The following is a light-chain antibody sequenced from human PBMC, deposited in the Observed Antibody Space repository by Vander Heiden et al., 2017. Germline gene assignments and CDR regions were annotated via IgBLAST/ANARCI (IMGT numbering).Light chain of an antibody. V-gene: IGKV3-11*01. CDR2: DAS. J-gene: IGKJ3*01. Sequence: EIVLTQSPATLSLSPGERATLSCRASQSVSSYYASCQHKPGQAPRLLIYDASTSTTGIPARFSGSGSGTDFTLTIISLVPEDFALYYCHQRCSWPPTFGPGTTVDVK. CDR3: HQRCSWPPT. CDR1: QSVSSY.